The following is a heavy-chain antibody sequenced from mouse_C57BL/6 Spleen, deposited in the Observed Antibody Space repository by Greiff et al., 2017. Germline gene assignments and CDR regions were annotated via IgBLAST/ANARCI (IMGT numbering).Heavy chain of an antibody. CDR1: GFTFSSYG. CDR2: ISSGGSYT. Sequence: EVKLVESGGDLVKPGGSLKLSCAASGFTFSSYGMSWVRQTPDKRLEWVATISSGGSYTYYPDSVKGRFTISRDNAKNTLYLQMSSLKSEDTAMYYCASYYYGSRGYFDVWGTGTTVTVSS. CDR3: ASYYYGSRGYFDV. V-gene: IGHV5-6*01. J-gene: IGHJ1*03. D-gene: IGHD1-1*01.